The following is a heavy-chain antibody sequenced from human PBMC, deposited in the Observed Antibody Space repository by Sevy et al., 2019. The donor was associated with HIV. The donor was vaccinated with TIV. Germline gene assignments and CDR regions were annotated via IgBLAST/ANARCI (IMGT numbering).Heavy chain of an antibody. CDR3: ARDPTAAAGTPYDAFDI. J-gene: IGHJ3*02. D-gene: IGHD6-13*01. CDR2: ISYDGSNK. CDR1: GFTFSSYA. Sequence: GGSLRLSCAASGFTFSSYAMHWVRQAPGKGLEWVAVISYDGSNKYYADSVKGRFTISRDNSKNTLYLQMNSLRAEDTAVYYCARDPTAAAGTPYDAFDIWGQGTMVTVSS. V-gene: IGHV3-30-3*01.